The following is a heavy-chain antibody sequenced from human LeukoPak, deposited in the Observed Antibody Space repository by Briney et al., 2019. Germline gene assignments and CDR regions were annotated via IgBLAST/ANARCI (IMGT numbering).Heavy chain of an antibody. CDR1: GFTFSSYS. CDR2: ISSSSSYI. J-gene: IGHJ4*02. D-gene: IGHD5-12*01. Sequence: PGGSLRLSCAASGFTFSSYSMNWVRQAPGKGLEWVSSISSSSSYIYYADSVKGRFTISRDNAKNSLYLQMNSLRAEDTAVYYCARDRGGYSGFQPDYWGQGTLVTVSS. CDR3: ARDRGGYSGFQPDY. V-gene: IGHV3-21*01.